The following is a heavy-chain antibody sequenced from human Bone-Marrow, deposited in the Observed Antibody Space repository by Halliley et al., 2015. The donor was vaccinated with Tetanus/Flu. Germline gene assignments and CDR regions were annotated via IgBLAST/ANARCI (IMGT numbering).Heavy chain of an antibody. CDR2: IYYSGST. V-gene: IGHV4-59*01. CDR3: ATSGVPGTLYYGLDV. J-gene: IGHJ6*02. Sequence: WTRPPPGKGLEWIGYIYYSGSTSYSPPLKSRVTKSVDTSMNQFSLTLKSVTAADTAVYYCATSGVPGTLYYGLDVWGQGP. D-gene: IGHD2-15*01.